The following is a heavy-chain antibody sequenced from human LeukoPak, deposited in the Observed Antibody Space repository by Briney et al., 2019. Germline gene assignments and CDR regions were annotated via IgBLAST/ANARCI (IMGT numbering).Heavy chain of an antibody. CDR2: ISHRGNT. D-gene: IGHD1-26*01. Sequence: PSETLSLTCAVYGGSFSGFYWSWIRQPPGKGLEWIGEISHRGNTNYNPSLKSRVTISLDTSTNHFSLKLSSVTAADTAVYYCARFILGAANFDYWGQGTLVTVSS. V-gene: IGHV4-34*01. CDR3: ARFILGAANFDY. CDR1: GGSFSGFY. J-gene: IGHJ4*02.